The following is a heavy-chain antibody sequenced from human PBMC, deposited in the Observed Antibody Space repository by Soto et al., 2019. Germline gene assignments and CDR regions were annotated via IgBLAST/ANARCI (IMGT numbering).Heavy chain of an antibody. CDR1: VGSISSCGYY. J-gene: IGHJ4*02. CDR2: IYATGNS. Sequence: PSETLSLTCTVSVGSISSCGYYWSWIRQHPGKGLEWIGYIYATGNSYYKPSLRNRVSISLDTSKNQVSLQLTSVTAADTAVYYCAKSLTQAAFDSWGQGALVTVSS. V-gene: IGHV4-31*02. CDR3: AKSLTQAAFDS. D-gene: IGHD6-25*01.